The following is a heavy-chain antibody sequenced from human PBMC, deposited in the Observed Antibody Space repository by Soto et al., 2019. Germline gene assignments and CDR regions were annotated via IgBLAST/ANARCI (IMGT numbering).Heavy chain of an antibody. CDR2: ISTTSTYT. J-gene: IGHJ6*02. Sequence: PGGSLRLSCAASGFTFSDYYMSWIRQVPGKGLEWISYISTTSTYTNYADSVRGRFTISRDNAKNSLYLQMNSLRADDAAVYYCARDRSGYDSTVDVWRQGTTVTVSS. CDR3: ARDRSGYDSTVDV. CDR1: GFTFSDYY. D-gene: IGHD5-12*01. V-gene: IGHV3-11*05.